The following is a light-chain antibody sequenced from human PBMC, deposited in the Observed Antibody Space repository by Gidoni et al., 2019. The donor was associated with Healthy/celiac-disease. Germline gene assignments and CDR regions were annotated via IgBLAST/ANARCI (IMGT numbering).Light chain of an antibody. V-gene: IGKV3-11*01. Sequence: EIVLTQSPATLSLSPGERATLSCRASQSVSSYLAWYQQKPGQAPRLLIYDASNRATGIPARLSGSGSGTDFTLTISSLEPEDFAVYYCQQRSNWPLYTCGQGTKLEIK. J-gene: IGKJ2*01. CDR1: QSVSSY. CDR2: DAS. CDR3: QQRSNWPLYT.